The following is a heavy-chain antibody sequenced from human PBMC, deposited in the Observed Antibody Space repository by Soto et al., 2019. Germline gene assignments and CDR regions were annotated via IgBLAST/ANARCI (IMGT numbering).Heavy chain of an antibody. CDR1: GFTFNTFA. D-gene: IGHD2-15*01. CDR3: ARDRGGALDS. J-gene: IGHJ4*02. Sequence: EVLLLESGGGLVQPGGSLRLSCAASGFTFNTFAMTWVRQAPGKGLEWVSALSGSGSLSYYADSVKGRFTISRDNSKNTMYLQMNNLGVDETAVYFCARDRGGALDSWGQGTLVTVSS. V-gene: IGHV3-23*01. CDR2: LSGSGSLS.